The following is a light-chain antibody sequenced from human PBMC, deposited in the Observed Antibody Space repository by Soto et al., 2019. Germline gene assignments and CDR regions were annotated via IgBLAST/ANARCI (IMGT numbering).Light chain of an antibody. Sequence: IEMTQSPATLSGSPGDRATLSCRASQPVNNNLAWYQQKPGQAPRLLIYGVSTRATGISARFSGGGSVTEFTLTISSLQSEDFALYYCQQYEKWPPSITFGQGTRLEIK. CDR1: QPVNNN. CDR3: QQYEKWPPSIT. V-gene: IGKV3-15*01. CDR2: GVS. J-gene: IGKJ5*01.